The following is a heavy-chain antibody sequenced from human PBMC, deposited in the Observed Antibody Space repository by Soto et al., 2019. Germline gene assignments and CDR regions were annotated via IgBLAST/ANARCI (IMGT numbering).Heavy chain of an antibody. D-gene: IGHD3-9*01. Sequence: VQLLESGGDLVQPGGSLRLSCAASGFTFSNYAMRWVRQAPGKGLEWVSVISGSGGSTNYADSAKGRFTISRDNSMDTLYLQMNSLRAEDTAVYYCARVFYYDILAGKSYNMDVWGQGTTVIVSS. V-gene: IGHV3-23*01. CDR3: ARVFYYDILAGKSYNMDV. CDR1: GFTFSNYA. J-gene: IGHJ6*02. CDR2: ISGSGGST.